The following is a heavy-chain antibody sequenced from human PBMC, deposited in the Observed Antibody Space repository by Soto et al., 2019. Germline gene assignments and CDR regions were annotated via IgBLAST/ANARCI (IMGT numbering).Heavy chain of an antibody. CDR1: GASISGFY. CDR3: VRDGTKTLRDWFDP. CDR2: IYATGTT. V-gene: IGHV4-4*07. Sequence: PWETLSLPCTVSGASISGFYWSWIRKSAGKGPEWIGRIYATGTTDYNPSLKSRVMMSVDTSKKQFSLKLRSVTATDTAVYYCVRDGTKTLRDWFDPWGQGISVTVSS. D-gene: IGHD1-1*01. J-gene: IGHJ5*02.